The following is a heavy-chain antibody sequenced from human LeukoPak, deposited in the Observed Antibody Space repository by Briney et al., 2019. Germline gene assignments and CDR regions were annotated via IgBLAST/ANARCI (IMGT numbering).Heavy chain of an antibody. J-gene: IGHJ4*02. Sequence: PGGSLRLSCAASGFTFRSYAIHWVRQAPGKGLEWVAFISWDGTIKYYADSVKGRFSISRDNSKNTLSLQMNSLRAEDTALYYCAKESSRNFDYWGQGTLVTVSS. CDR1: GFTFRSYA. V-gene: IGHV3-30-3*01. D-gene: IGHD6-13*01. CDR2: ISWDGTIK. CDR3: AKESSRNFDY.